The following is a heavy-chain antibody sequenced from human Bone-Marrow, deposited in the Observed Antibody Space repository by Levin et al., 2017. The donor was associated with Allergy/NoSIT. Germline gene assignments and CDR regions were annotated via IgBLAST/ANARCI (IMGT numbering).Heavy chain of an antibody. CDR3: ARAAGNCRHDFAS. CDR2: VGYDGDTE. CDR1: ELTFDNHG. D-gene: IGHD4-23*01. Sequence: GESLKISCVGSELTFDNHGIHWVRQAPGKGLEWVSVVGYDGDTEHYADSVKGRFTVSRDNSKNTVYLQMSSIRPEDTALYYCARAAGNCRHDFASWGRGIVVTVSS. V-gene: IGHV3-30*03. J-gene: IGHJ4*02.